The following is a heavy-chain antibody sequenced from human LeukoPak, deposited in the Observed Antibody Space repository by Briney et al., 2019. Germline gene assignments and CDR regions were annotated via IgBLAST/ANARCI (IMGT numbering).Heavy chain of an antibody. V-gene: IGHV3-48*01. Sequence: GGSLRLSCAASGFTFSSYSMNWVRQAPGKGLEWVSYISSSSSTIYYADSVKGRFTISRDNSKNTLYLQMNSLRAEDTAVYYCAKDLRGPSGCWGQGTLVTVSS. CDR1: GFTFSSYS. CDR3: AKDLRGPSGC. D-gene: IGHD3-10*01. CDR2: ISSSSSTI. J-gene: IGHJ4*02.